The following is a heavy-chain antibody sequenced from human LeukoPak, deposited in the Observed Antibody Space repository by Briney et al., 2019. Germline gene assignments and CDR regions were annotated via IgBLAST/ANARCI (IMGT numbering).Heavy chain of an antibody. CDR3: ARDLGIAGALEYYFDY. CDR1: GFTFSDYY. Sequence: GGSLRLSCAASGFTFSDYYMSWIRQAPGKGLEWVSYISSSGSTIYYADSVKGRFTISRDNAKNSLYLQMNSLRAEDTAVYYCARDLGIAGALEYYFDYWGQGTLVTVSS. CDR2: ISSSGSTI. D-gene: IGHD6-13*01. J-gene: IGHJ4*02. V-gene: IGHV3-11*04.